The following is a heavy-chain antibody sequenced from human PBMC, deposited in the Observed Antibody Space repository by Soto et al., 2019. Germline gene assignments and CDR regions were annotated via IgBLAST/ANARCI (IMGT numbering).Heavy chain of an antibody. J-gene: IGHJ5*02. CDR1: GGSLSRGSQY. Sequence: SETLSLTCIVSGGSLSRGSQYWAWIRQPPGKGLEWIGSMYYTGTTFDNPSLRSRVTMSVDTSKNHFSLRLNSVTAADTAVYYCARGPGPWGQGTLVTVSS. CDR2: MYYTGTT. D-gene: IGHD3-10*01. CDR3: ARGPGP. V-gene: IGHV4-39*02.